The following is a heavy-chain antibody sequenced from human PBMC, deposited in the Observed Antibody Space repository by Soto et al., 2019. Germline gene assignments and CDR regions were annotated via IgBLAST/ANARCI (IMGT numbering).Heavy chain of an antibody. CDR2: ISSHSTYI. D-gene: IGHD3-22*01. Sequence: EVQLVESGGGLVKPGGSLRLSCAASGFSFSSYSMNWVRQAPGKGLEWVSSISSHSTYIYYAGSVKGRFTISRDNAKNSLYLQMNSLRAEDTAVYYCTTYYHTSGSMGAYWGQGILVTVSS. CDR1: GFSFSSYS. V-gene: IGHV3-21*01. CDR3: TTYYHTSGSMGAY. J-gene: IGHJ4*02.